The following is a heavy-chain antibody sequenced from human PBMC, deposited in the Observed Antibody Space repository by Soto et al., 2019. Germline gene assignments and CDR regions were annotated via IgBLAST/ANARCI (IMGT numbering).Heavy chain of an antibody. Sequence: SETLSLTCTVSGCSISSSSYYWGWIRQPPGKGLEWIGSIYHSGSTYYNPSLKSRVTISVDTSKNQFSLKLSSVTAADTAVYYCARPRTGHGRLPDAFEIWGQGTMVTVSS. V-gene: IGHV4-39*01. CDR2: IYHSGST. CDR1: GCSISSSSYY. CDR3: ARPRTGHGRLPDAFEI. D-gene: IGHD3-16*01. J-gene: IGHJ3*02.